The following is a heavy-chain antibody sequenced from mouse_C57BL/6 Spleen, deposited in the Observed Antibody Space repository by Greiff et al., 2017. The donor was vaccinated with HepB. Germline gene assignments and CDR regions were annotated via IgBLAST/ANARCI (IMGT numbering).Heavy chain of an antibody. CDR2: ILPGSGST. CDR3: ARGGITTTRVYYAMDY. CDR1: GYTFTGYW. Sequence: VQLQQSGAELMKPGASVKLSCKATGYTFTGYWIEWVKQRPGHGLEWIGEILPGSGSTNYNEKFKGKATFTADTSSNTAYMQLSSLTTEDSAIYYCARGGITTTRVYYAMDYWGQGTSVTVSS. V-gene: IGHV1-9*01. J-gene: IGHJ4*01. D-gene: IGHD2-4*01.